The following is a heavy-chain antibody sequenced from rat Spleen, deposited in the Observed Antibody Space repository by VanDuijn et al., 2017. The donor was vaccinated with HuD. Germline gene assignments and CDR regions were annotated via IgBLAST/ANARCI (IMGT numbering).Heavy chain of an antibody. J-gene: IGHJ3*01. Sequence: EVQLVESGGGLVQPGRSMKLSCAASGFTFSDYYMAWVRQAPTKGLEWVATISYDGSSTYYRDSVKGRFTISRDNAKSTLYLQMDSLRSEDTATYYCARHLDYYDGSYPFAYWGQGTLVTVSS. D-gene: IGHD1-12*02. CDR2: ISYDGSST. CDR1: GFTFSDYY. V-gene: IGHV5-7*01. CDR3: ARHLDYYDGSYPFAY.